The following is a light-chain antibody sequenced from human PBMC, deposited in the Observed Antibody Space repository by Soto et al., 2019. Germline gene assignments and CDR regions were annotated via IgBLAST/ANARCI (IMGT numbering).Light chain of an antibody. CDR2: DVS. CDR3: CSSAGTYTSV. Sequence: QSALTQPRSVSGSPGQSVTISCTGTSSDVGGYNYVSWYQQHPGKAPKLMVYDVSKRPSGVPDRFSGSKSGNTASLTISGLQDEDEADYYCCSSAGTYTSVFGGGTQLTVL. CDR1: SSDVGGYNY. V-gene: IGLV2-11*01. J-gene: IGLJ3*02.